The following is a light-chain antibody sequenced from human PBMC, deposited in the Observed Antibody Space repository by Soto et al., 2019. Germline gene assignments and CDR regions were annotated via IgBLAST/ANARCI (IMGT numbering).Light chain of an antibody. CDR1: SSDVGGYDF. V-gene: IGLV2-14*03. Sequence: QSALTQPASVSGSPGQSITISCTGTSSDVGGYDFVSWYQQHPGKAPKLIIYDVSNRPSGVYNRFSGSKSGNTASLTISELQAEDEADYYCASSTTTATPVFGGGTKVTVL. CDR2: DVS. J-gene: IGLJ2*01. CDR3: ASSTTTATPV.